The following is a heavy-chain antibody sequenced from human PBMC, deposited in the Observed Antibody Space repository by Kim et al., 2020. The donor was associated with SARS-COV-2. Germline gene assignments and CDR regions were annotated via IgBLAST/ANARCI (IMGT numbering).Heavy chain of an antibody. CDR1: GFIFSDHY. CDR3: ARESSVDTINEKYNYGLDV. V-gene: IGHV3-11*01. D-gene: IGHD5-12*01. Sequence: GGSLRLSCAASGFIFSDHYMGWIRQAPGKGLEWVSYISSSGSTLFYSDSVKGRFTIARDNAENTLYLHMNNLRAEDTAVYYCARESSVDTINEKYNYGLDVWGQGTTVTVSS. CDR2: ISSSGSTL. J-gene: IGHJ6*02.